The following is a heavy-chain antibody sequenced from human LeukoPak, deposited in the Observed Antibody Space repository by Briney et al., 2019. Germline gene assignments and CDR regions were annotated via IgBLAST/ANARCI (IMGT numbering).Heavy chain of an antibody. CDR1: GGSISSYY. Sequence: SETLSLTCTVSGGSISSYYWSWIRQPPGKGLEWIGYIYYSGSTNYNPSLKSRATISVDTSKNQFSLKLSSVTAADTAVYYCARSPDSSGYEPHYWYFDLWGRGTLVTVSS. D-gene: IGHD3-22*01. J-gene: IGHJ2*01. CDR2: IYYSGST. CDR3: ARSPDSSGYEPHYWYFDL. V-gene: IGHV4-59*01.